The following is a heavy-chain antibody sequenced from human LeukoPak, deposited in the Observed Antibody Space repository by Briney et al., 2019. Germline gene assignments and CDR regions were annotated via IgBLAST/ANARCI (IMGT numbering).Heavy chain of an antibody. CDR3: VRHISSGGTYAHFDY. D-gene: IGHD2-15*01. V-gene: IGHV4-59*08. CDR1: GSIYNYY. CDR2: IHYNGIA. Sequence: SETLSLTCTVSGSIYNYYWSWIRQPPGKGLEWIGYIHYNGIANYNPSLTTRVTMSLDTSKNQVSLNLNSVTAADTPVYYCVRHISSGGTYAHFDYWGQGTLVTV. J-gene: IGHJ4*02.